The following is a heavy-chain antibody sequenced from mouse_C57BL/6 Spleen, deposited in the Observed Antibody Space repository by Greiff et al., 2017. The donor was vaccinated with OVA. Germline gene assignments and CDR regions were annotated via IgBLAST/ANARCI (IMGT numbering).Heavy chain of an antibody. CDR1: GFNIKDYY. CDR3: TSDWDYYTED. CDR2: IDPEGGDT. V-gene: IGHV14-2*01. J-gene: IGHJ2*01. D-gene: IGHD4-1*01. Sequence: VQLQESGAELVKPGASVKLSCTASGFNIKDYYMHWVKQRTEQGLEWIGRIDPEGGDTNYAPTFQGKATLPADTSSNTAYLHLSSLTSEDAAVYYGTSDWDYYTEDRGQGTTLTVSA.